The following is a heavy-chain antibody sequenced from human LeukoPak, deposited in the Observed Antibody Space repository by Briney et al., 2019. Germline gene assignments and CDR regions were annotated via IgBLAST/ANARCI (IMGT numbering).Heavy chain of an antibody. CDR3: ARVGGYNSPLDY. J-gene: IGHJ4*02. Sequence: PSETLSLTCTVSGGSISSYYWSWIRQPPGKGLEWIGYIYYSGSTNYNPSLKSQVTMSVDTSKNQFSLKLSSVTAADTAMYYCARVGGYNSPLDYWGQGTLVTVSS. CDR1: GGSISSYY. D-gene: IGHD5-24*01. V-gene: IGHV4-59*01. CDR2: IYYSGST.